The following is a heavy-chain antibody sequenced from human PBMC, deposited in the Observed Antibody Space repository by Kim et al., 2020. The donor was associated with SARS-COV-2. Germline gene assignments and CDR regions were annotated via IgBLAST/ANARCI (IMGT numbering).Heavy chain of an antibody. CDR3: ARIPLMMGAWGFFDS. V-gene: IGHV4-31*02. Sequence: NPPLRSRAIVSLDTSKNQFSLELNSVTAADTAIYYCARIPLMMGAWGFFDSWGQGTLVTVSS. D-gene: IGHD3-16*01. J-gene: IGHJ4*02.